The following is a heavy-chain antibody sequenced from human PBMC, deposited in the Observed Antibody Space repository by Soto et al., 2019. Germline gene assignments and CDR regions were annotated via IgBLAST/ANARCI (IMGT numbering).Heavy chain of an antibody. V-gene: IGHV1-69*13. D-gene: IGHD3-10*01. J-gene: IGHJ4*02. CDR3: ATSFGSGSRAFDY. Sequence: ASVKVSCKASGGTFSSYAISWVRQAPGQGLEWMGGIIPIFSTANYAQKFQGRVTITADESTSTAYMELSSPRSEDTAIYYCATSFGSGSRAFDYWGQGALVTVSS. CDR2: IIPIFSTA. CDR1: GGTFSSYA.